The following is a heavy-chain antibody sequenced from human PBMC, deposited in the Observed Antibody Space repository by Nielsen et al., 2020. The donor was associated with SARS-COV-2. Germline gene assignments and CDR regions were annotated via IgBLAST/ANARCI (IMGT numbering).Heavy chain of an antibody. Sequence: GESLKISCAASGFTFSGSTVHWVRQAPGKGLEWVGRIRTKPNYYATVYRPSVKGRFIISRDDSKSTAYLQMHSLQTEDSGFYFCPSGADVYDPFDPWGPGTMVTVSS. CDR2: IRTKPNYYAT. V-gene: IGHV3-73*01. D-gene: IGHD5/OR15-5a*01. CDR3: PSGADVYDPFDP. CDR1: GFTFSGST. J-gene: IGHJ5*02.